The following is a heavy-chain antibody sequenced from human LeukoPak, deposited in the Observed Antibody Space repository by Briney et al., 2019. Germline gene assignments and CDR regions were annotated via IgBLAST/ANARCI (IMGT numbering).Heavy chain of an antibody. J-gene: IGHJ6*03. CDR1: GYTFTSYY. CDR2: INPSGGST. Sequence: ASEKVSCKASGYTFTSYYMHWVRQAPGQGLEWMGIINPSGGSTSYAQKFQGRVTMTRDMSTSTVYMELSSLRSEDTAVYYCAREGRELWLGHYYYMDVWGKGTTVTIS. V-gene: IGHV1-46*01. CDR3: AREGRELWLGHYYYMDV. D-gene: IGHD5-18*01.